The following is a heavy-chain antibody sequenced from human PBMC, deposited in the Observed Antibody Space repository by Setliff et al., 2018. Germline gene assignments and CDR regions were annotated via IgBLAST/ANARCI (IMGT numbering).Heavy chain of an antibody. CDR2: IRNKANGYTT. J-gene: IGHJ4*02. D-gene: IGHD3-10*01. V-gene: IGHV3-72*01. Sequence: GGSLRLSCAASGFTFSDHYMDWVRQAPGKGLEWVGRIRNKANGYTTRYAASVKDRLSISRDDSVNSLYLQMDSLKPEDTAVYFCARATFGPGSYFLDYWGQGTLVTVSS. CDR1: GFTFSDHY. CDR3: ARATFGPGSYFLDY.